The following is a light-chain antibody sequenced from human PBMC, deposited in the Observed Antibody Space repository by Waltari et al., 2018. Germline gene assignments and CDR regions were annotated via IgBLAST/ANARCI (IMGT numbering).Light chain of an antibody. CDR1: SSNIGTNT. CDR2: ATY. CDR3: ATWDDSLIGRV. V-gene: IGLV1-44*01. Sequence: QSVLTQPPSASGAPGQRVSISCSGSSSNIGTNTVTWYQQLPGTPPTVLVFATYPRPSGVPDRFSASKSGTSASLVISGLQSEDEADYFCATWDDSLIGRVFGGGTKLTVL. J-gene: IGLJ3*02.